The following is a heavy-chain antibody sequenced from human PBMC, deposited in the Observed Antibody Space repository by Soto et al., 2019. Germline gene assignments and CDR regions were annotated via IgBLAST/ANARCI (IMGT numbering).Heavy chain of an antibody. Sequence: KASETLSLTCSVSSGSVTGTYWSWIRQSPGKRLEWLGYIYYTGHTNYQPSLKSRLTMSVDTSKNELSLNIHSVTAADTAVYFCARGGGGGSSSFYFDSWGQGTLVTVSS. D-gene: IGHD1-1*01. CDR1: SGSVTGTY. CDR3: ARGGGGGSSSFYFDS. J-gene: IGHJ4*02. CDR2: IYYTGHT. V-gene: IGHV4-59*02.